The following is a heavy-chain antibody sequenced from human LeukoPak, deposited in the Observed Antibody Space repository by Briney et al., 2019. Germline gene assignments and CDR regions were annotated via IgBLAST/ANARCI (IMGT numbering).Heavy chain of an antibody. D-gene: IGHD6-13*01. Sequence: GGSLRLSCAASRFTFSNYVMHWVRQAPGKGLEWVAVISYDGSDKYYADSVKGRFTISRDNSKNTLYLQMNSLRAEDTAVYYCARGYSSSWHHYYYYMDVWGKGTTVTVSS. V-gene: IGHV3-30*03. J-gene: IGHJ6*03. CDR1: RFTFSNYV. CDR2: ISYDGSDK. CDR3: ARGYSSSWHHYYYYMDV.